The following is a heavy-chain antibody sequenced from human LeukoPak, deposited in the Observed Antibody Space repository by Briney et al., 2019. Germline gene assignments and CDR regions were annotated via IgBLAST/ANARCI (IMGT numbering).Heavy chain of an antibody. V-gene: IGHV3-NL1*01. Sequence: PGGSLRLSCAASGFTFSSSAMNWVRQAPGKGLEWVSSINNVGSHIYYADSVKGRFTISRDNSKNTLYLQMNSLRAEDTAAYYCAKGVPAAIFYFDYWGQGTLVTVSS. D-gene: IGHD2-2*01. CDR3: AKGVPAAIFYFDY. CDR2: INNVGSHI. J-gene: IGHJ4*02. CDR1: GFTFSSSA.